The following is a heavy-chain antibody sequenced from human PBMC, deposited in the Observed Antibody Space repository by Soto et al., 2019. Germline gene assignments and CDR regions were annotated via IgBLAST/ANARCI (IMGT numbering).Heavy chain of an antibody. Sequence: QVQLVQSGAEVKKPGSSVKVSCKASGGTFSSYTISWVRQAPGQGLEWMGRIIPILGIANYAQKFQGRVTITADKSTSTAYMELSSLRSEDTAVYYCARHYGGNSYDMDVLGQGTTVTVSS. D-gene: IGHD4-17*01. V-gene: IGHV1-69*02. J-gene: IGHJ6*02. CDR2: IIPILGIA. CDR1: GGTFSSYT. CDR3: ARHYGGNSYDMDV.